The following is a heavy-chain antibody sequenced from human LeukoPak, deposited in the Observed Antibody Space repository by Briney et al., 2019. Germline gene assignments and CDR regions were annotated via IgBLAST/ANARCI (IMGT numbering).Heavy chain of an antibody. CDR3: ARYRHLYY. CDR1: GFTFSSYA. J-gene: IGHJ4*02. V-gene: IGHV3-7*01. CDR2: INQDGGEK. Sequence: GSLRLSCAASGFTFSSYAMSWVRQAPGKGLEWVASINQDGGEKYSLDSVKGRFTISRDNTKSSLYLQMNSLRAEDTAMYYCARYRHLYYWGQGTLVTVSS. D-gene: IGHD3-16*01.